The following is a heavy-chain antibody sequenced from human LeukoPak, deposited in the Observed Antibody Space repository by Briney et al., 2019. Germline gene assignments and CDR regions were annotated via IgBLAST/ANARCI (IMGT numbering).Heavy chain of an antibody. CDR2: ISSSSSTI. Sequence: GGSLRLSCAASGFTFSSYSMNWVRQAPGKGLEWVSYISSSSSTIYYADSVKGRFTISRDNAKNSLYLQMNSLRAEDTAVYYCARAVVWVGGYSYGPLDYWGQGTLVTVSS. J-gene: IGHJ4*02. CDR1: GFTFSSYS. D-gene: IGHD5-18*01. V-gene: IGHV3-48*04. CDR3: ARAVVWVGGYSYGPLDY.